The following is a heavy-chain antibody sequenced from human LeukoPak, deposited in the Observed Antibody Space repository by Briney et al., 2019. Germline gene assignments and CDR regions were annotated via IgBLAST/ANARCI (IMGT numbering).Heavy chain of an antibody. D-gene: IGHD3-22*01. J-gene: IGHJ4*02. CDR3: ARASPTPFYFDISGSDLTY. Sequence: SETLSLTCAVYGGSFSGYYWSWIRQPPGKGLEWIGEINHSGSTNYNPSLKSRVTISVDTSKNQFSRKLSSVTAADTAVYYWARASPTPFYFDISGSDLTYWARETL. CDR1: GGSFSGYY. CDR2: INHSGST. V-gene: IGHV4-34*01.